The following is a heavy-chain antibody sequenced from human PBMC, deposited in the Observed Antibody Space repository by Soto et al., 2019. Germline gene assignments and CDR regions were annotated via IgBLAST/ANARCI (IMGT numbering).Heavy chain of an antibody. V-gene: IGHV3-23*01. CDR2: ISGSGGST. D-gene: IGHD4-17*01. J-gene: IGHJ2*01. CDR3: PKSGASVTPVQYWYFVL. CDR1: GFTFSSYA. Sequence: GGSLRLSCAASGFTFSSYAMSWVRQAPGKGLEWVSGISGSGGSTYYVDSVKGRGTISRDNSKNTLDLQMNSLRAEDTAVYYCPKSGASVTPVQYWYFVLWGRGTLVTVSS.